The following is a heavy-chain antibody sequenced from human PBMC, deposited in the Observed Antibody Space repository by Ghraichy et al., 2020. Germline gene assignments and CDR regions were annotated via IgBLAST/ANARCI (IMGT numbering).Heavy chain of an antibody. J-gene: IGHJ6*02. Sequence: SVKVSCKASGGTFSSYAISWVRQAPGQGLEWMGGIIPIFGTANYAQKFQGRVTITADESTSTAYMELSSLRSEDTAVYYCAREGGYSYGYYYYGMDVWGQGTTVTVSS. D-gene: IGHD5-18*01. CDR2: IIPIFGTA. CDR1: GGTFSSYA. CDR3: AREGGYSYGYYYYGMDV. V-gene: IGHV1-69*13.